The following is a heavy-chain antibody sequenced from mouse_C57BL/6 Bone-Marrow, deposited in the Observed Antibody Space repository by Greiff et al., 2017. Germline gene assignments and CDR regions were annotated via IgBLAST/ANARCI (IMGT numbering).Heavy chain of an antibody. D-gene: IGHD1-1*01. CDR3: ARGADDYGSPSYAMDY. V-gene: IGHV15-2*01. Sequence: QVQLQQSGSELRSPGSSVKLSCKDFDSEVFPIAYMSWVRQKPGHGFEWNGGILPSIGSTIYGEKFEDKATLDTDTLSNTAYLELNRLTSEDSAIYYCARGADDYGSPSYAMDYWGQGTSVTVSS. CDR1: DSEVFPIAY. J-gene: IGHJ4*01. CDR2: ILPSIGST.